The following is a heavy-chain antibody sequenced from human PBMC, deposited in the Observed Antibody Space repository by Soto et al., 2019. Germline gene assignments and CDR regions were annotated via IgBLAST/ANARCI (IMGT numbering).Heavy chain of an antibody. CDR1: GFTFNRHW. Sequence: EVQLVESGGGLVQPGGSLRLSCAASGFTFNRHWMYWVRQAPGKGLEWVSRINSDANTINYADSVQGRFTISRDNAKNTVYLQMNSLRVEAPAMYFCARDLSNGYNCHWGQGTLVTVSS. CDR2: INSDANTI. V-gene: IGHV3-74*01. J-gene: IGHJ4*02. CDR3: ARDLSNGYNCH. D-gene: IGHD5-12*01.